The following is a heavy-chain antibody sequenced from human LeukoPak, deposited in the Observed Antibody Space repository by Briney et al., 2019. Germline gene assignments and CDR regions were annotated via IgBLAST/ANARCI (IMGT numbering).Heavy chain of an antibody. CDR1: GFTFSSYA. Sequence: GRSLRLSCAASGFTFSSYAMHWVRQAPGKGLEWGAVISYAGSNKYYADSVKGRFTISRDNSKNTLYLQMNSVRAEDPAVIYCSRPPLYSGYDKLNDYWGQGTLVTVSS. V-gene: IGHV3-30-3*01. D-gene: IGHD5-12*01. J-gene: IGHJ4*02. CDR3: SRPPLYSGYDKLNDY. CDR2: ISYAGSNK.